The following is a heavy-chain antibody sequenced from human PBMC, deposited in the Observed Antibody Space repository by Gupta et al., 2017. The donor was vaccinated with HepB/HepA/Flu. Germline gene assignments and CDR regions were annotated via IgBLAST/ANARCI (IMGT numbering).Heavy chain of an antibody. CDR1: GGTFSSYA. Sequence: QVQLVQSGAEVKKPGSSVKVSCKASGGTFSSYAISWVRQAPGQGLEWMGGIIPNFGTANYEQKVQGRVTITAEESTSTADMELSSMRSEETAVYYWARLMGYTWSERRDGESREGHLDYWGQGTLVTVSS. J-gene: IGHJ4*02. CDR2: IIPNFGTA. CDR3: ARLMGYTWSERRDGESREGHLDY. D-gene: IGHD5-24*01. V-gene: IGHV1-69*01.